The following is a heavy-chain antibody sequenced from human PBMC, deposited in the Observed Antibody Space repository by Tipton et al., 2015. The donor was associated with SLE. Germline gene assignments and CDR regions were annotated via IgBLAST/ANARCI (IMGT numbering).Heavy chain of an antibody. CDR1: GGSISSSSYY. CDR2: IYYSGST. J-gene: IGHJ6*03. Sequence: TLSLTCTVSGGSISSSSYYWGWIRQPPGKGLEWIGSIYYSGSTNYNPSLKSRVTISVDTSKNQFSLKLSSVTAADTAVYYCARCIVGANSYYYYMDVWGKGTTVTVSS. CDR3: ARCIVGANSYYYYMDV. V-gene: IGHV4-39*07. D-gene: IGHD1-26*01.